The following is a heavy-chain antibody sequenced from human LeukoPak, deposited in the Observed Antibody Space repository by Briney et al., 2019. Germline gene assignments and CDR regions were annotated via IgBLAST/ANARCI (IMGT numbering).Heavy chain of an antibody. CDR2: ISGSGGST. CDR1: GFTFSSYA. V-gene: IGHV3-23*01. Sequence: GGSLRLSCAASGFTFSSYAMSWVRQAPGKGLEWASVISGSGGSTYSAESVKGRFTISRDNSKNTLYLQMNSLRVEDTAVYYCAKGPRASGWTYFDYWGQGTLVTVSS. CDR3: AKGPRASGWTYFDY. J-gene: IGHJ4*02. D-gene: IGHD6-19*01.